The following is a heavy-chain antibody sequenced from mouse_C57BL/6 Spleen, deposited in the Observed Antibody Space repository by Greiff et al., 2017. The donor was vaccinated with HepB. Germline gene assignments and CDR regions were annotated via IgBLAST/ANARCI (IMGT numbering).Heavy chain of an antibody. CDR3: AREGNYGYAMDY. CDR2: ISSGSSTI. D-gene: IGHD2-1*01. J-gene: IGHJ4*01. CDR1: GFTFSDYG. V-gene: IGHV5-17*01. Sequence: EVKLMESGGGLVKPGGSLKLSCAASGFTFSDYGMHWVRQAPEKGLEWVAYISSGSSTIYYADTVKGRFTISRDNAKNTLFLQMTSLRSEDTAMYYCAREGNYGYAMDYWGQGTSVTVSS.